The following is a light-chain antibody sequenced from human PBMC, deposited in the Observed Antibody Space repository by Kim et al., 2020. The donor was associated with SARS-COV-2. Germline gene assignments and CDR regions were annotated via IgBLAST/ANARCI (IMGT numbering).Light chain of an antibody. V-gene: IGLV3-1*01. CDR3: QAWYSSSWV. J-gene: IGLJ3*02. Sequence: SVSPGHTDHITCSGEKWGDHFACWYRPKPGQSPVLVIYQDSKRPQGIPERFSCSYAGNTATLTISGTQAMDEADYYCQAWYSSSWVFGGGTQLTVL. CDR1: KWGDHF. CDR2: QDS.